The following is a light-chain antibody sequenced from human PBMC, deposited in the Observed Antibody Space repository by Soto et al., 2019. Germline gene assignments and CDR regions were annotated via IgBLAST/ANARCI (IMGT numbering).Light chain of an antibody. Sequence: DIQMTQSPSSLSASVGDRVTITCRASQSISSYLTWYQQKPGKDPKLLIYAASSLQSGVPSRFSGSGSGTDFTLTISSLQPEDFATYYCQQSYSTPYTFGQGTKLEIK. V-gene: IGKV1-39*01. CDR3: QQSYSTPYT. J-gene: IGKJ2*01. CDR2: AAS. CDR1: QSISSY.